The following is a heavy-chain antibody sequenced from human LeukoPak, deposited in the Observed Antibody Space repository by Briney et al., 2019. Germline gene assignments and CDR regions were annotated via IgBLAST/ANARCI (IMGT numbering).Heavy chain of an antibody. J-gene: IGHJ6*02. CDR1: GFTFSSYS. Sequence: GGSLRLSCAASGFTFSSYSMNWVRQAPGKGLEWVSYISGSGSSIYYADSVKGRFTISRDSAKNSLYLQMNSLRAEDTAVYYCARGKMGYYGMDVWGQGTTVTVSS. D-gene: IGHD2-8*01. CDR2: ISGSGSSI. V-gene: IGHV3-48*01. CDR3: ARGKMGYYGMDV.